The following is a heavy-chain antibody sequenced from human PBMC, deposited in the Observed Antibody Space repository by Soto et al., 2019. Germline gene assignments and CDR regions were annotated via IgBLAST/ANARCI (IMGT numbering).Heavy chain of an antibody. CDR2: ISDTGGAT. J-gene: IGHJ5*02. CDR1: GVTISTYA. D-gene: IGHD2-21*01. CDR3: ARVDRGSVARPTRLDP. Sequence: EVQLLESEGGLVQPGGSLRLSCTASGVTISTYAMNWVRQAPGKGLEWVSTISDTGGATFYAGSVKGRFTISRDNSKNTVYLQMRSLRVEDTAVYYCARVDRGSVARPTRLDPWGQGTLVTVSS. V-gene: IGHV3-23*01.